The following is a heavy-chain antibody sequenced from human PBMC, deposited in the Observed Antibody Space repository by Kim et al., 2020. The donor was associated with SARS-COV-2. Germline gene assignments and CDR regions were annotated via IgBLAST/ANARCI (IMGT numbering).Heavy chain of an antibody. D-gene: IGHD3-10*01. CDR2: IYPADSDT. J-gene: IGHJ2*01. CDR1: GYSFSNSW. Sequence: GESLKISCKASGYSFSNSWIGWVRQKPGKGLEYMGIIYPADSDTRYSPSFQGLVTISVDRSITTAYLQWSNLRPSDTAIYYCARDLLSPITGAYRGNWYFDVWGRGSLVTVSS. V-gene: IGHV5-51*01. CDR3: ARDLLSPITGAYRGNWYFDV.